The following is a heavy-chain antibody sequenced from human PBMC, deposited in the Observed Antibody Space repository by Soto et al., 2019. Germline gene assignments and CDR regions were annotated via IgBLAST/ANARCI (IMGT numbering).Heavy chain of an antibody. D-gene: IGHD3-10*01. Sequence: SETLSLTCSVYGGSFSGYYWSWIRQPPGKGLEWIGEINHSGSTNYNPSLKSRVTISVDTSKNQFSLKLSSVTAADTAVYYCARAGFLYFSGTFYYYGMDVWGQGTTVTVSS. CDR3: ARAGFLYFSGTFYYYGMDV. J-gene: IGHJ6*02. CDR1: GGSFSGYY. V-gene: IGHV4-34*01. CDR2: INHSGST.